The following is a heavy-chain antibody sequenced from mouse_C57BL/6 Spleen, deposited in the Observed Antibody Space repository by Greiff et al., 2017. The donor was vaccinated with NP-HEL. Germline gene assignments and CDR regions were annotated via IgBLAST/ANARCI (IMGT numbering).Heavy chain of an antibody. Sequence: EVQLQQSGPELVKPGASVKISCKASGYSFTDYNMNWVKQSNGKSLEWIGVINPNYGTTSYNQKYKGKATLTVDQSSSTAYMQLNSLTSEDSAVYYWARGAYSNPAWFAYWGQGTLVTVSA. CDR2: INPNYGTT. V-gene: IGHV1-39*01. CDR1: GYSFTDYN. CDR3: ARGAYSNPAWFAY. D-gene: IGHD2-5*01. J-gene: IGHJ3*01.